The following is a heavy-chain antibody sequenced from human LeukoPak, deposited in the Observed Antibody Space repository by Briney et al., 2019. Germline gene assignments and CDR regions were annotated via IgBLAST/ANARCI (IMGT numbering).Heavy chain of an antibody. D-gene: IGHD3-9*01. V-gene: IGHV3-23*01. J-gene: IGHJ4*02. Sequence: GGSLRLSCAVSGFTFSDYAMSWVRQAPGKGLEWVTAIGSSGSNTYYADSVKGRFAISRDHSKNTNYLQMNSLRAEDTAVYFCARVSYYDILSPSYYFDFWGQGSLVTVSS. CDR2: IGSSGSNT. CDR3: ARVSYYDILSPSYYFDF. CDR1: GFTFSDYA.